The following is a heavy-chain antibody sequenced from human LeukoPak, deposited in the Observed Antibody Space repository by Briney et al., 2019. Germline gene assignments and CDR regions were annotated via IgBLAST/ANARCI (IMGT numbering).Heavy chain of an antibody. CDR2: IIPILGIA. Sequence: SVKVSCKASGGTFISYAIIWVRQAPGQGLEWMGRIIPILGIANYAQKFQGRVTITADKSTSTAYMELSSLRSEDTAVYYCARVGSSDAWGQGTLVTVSS. CDR3: ARVGSSDA. CDR1: GGTFISYA. V-gene: IGHV1-69*04. D-gene: IGHD3-16*01. J-gene: IGHJ5*02.